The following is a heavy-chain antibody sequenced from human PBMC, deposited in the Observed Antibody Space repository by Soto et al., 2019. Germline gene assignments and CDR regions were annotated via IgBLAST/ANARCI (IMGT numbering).Heavy chain of an antibody. Sequence: QVQLQESGPGMVKPSQTLSLTCTVSGGSIISGGYYWSWLRQHLGNGLEWIGYIYYSGSTSYNPSLKSRVTISVDTSKNPCSLKLSSVTAADTAGDYCASSVSSVHAAFSDWGKGTLATVSS. CDR1: GGSIISGGYY. CDR2: IYYSGST. D-gene: IGHD3-10*01. CDR3: ASSVSSVHAAFSD. V-gene: IGHV4-31*03. J-gene: IGHJ4*02.